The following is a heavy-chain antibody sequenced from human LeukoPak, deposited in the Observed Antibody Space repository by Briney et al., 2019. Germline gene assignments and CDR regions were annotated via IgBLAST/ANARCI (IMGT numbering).Heavy chain of an antibody. CDR2: FDPEDGET. CDR3: ATGLDTAMGPDY. D-gene: IGHD5-18*01. Sequence: ASVKVSCKVSGYTLTELSMHWVRQAPGKGLEWVGGFDPEDGETIYAQKFQGRVTMTEDTSTDTAYMELSSLRSEDTAVYYCATGLDTAMGPDYWGQGTLVTVSS. CDR1: GYTLTELS. J-gene: IGHJ4*02. V-gene: IGHV1-24*01.